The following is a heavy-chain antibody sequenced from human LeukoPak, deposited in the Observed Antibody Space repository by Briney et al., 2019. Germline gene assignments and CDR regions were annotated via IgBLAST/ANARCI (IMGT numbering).Heavy chain of an antibody. Sequence: ASVRVSCKASGYTFTSYGISWLRQAPGQGLEWMGWISAYNGNTNYAQKLQGRVTMTTDTSTSTAYMELRSLRSDDTAVYYCARDGYDSSGYGGSDYWGQGTLVTVSS. CDR3: ARDGYDSSGYGGSDY. CDR1: GYTFTSYG. V-gene: IGHV1-18*01. D-gene: IGHD3-22*01. J-gene: IGHJ4*02. CDR2: ISAYNGNT.